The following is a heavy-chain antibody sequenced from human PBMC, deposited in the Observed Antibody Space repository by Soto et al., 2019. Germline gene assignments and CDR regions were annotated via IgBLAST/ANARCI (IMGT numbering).Heavy chain of an antibody. CDR3: ARDLWGYCAFDCSPLDV. Sequence: QVRLQESGPGLVKPSETLSLTCTVSGASISRYYWSWIRQSPGKGLEWIGYLYNTGSTIYNPSLNTPATLSVVTSNTHFSLMMISVPAAATAVYYCARDLWGYCAFDCSPLDVWGQGTTVTVSS. CDR1: GASISRYY. J-gene: IGHJ6*02. CDR2: LYNTGST. V-gene: IGHV4-59*01. D-gene: IGHD2-21*02.